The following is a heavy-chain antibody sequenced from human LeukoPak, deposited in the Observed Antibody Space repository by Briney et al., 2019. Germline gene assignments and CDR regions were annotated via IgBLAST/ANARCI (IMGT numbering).Heavy chain of an antibody. Sequence: ASVKVSCKASGYTFTTYAMHWVRQAPGQSLEWMGWINADNGNTKYSQEFQGRVTITRDTSASTAYKELTSLRSEDMAVYYCARAAQRYYYDSSGYHYFDYWGQGTLVTVSS. CDR2: INADNGNT. CDR1: GYTFTTYA. CDR3: ARAAQRYYYDSSGYHYFDY. J-gene: IGHJ4*02. V-gene: IGHV1-3*03. D-gene: IGHD3-22*01.